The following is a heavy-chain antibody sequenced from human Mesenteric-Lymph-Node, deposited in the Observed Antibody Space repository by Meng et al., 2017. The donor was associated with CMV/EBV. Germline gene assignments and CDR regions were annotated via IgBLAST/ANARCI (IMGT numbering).Heavy chain of an antibody. D-gene: IGHD3-10*01. CDR1: GGSFSDYY. J-gene: IGHJ5*02. Sequence: YGGSFSDYYWSWIRKPPGKGLEWLGEINHSGSTNYNPSLKSRVTISVDTSKNQFSLKLSSVTAADTTVYYCARGRSLWFGPSNWFDPWGLGILVTVSS. V-gene: IGHV4-34*01. CDR3: ARGRSLWFGPSNWFDP. CDR2: INHSGST.